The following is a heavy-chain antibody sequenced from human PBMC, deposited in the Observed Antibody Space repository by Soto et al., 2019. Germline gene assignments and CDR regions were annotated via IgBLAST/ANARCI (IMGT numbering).Heavy chain of an antibody. D-gene: IGHD3-22*01. Sequence: GGSLRLSCAASGFTFSSYAMSWVRQAPGKGLEWVSAISGSGGSTYYADSVKGRFTISRDNSKNTLYLQMNSLRAEDTAVYYCAKGSAYYYDSSGYYYPEGYYYGMDVWGQGTTVTVSS. J-gene: IGHJ6*02. CDR1: GFTFSSYA. CDR3: AKGSAYYYDSSGYYYPEGYYYGMDV. CDR2: ISGSGGST. V-gene: IGHV3-23*01.